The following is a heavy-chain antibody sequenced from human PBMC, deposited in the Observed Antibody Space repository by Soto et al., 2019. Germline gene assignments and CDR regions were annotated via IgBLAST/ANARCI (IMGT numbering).Heavy chain of an antibody. CDR1: GYTSTTYK. Sequence: GASVKVSSKPSGYTSTTYKINWVGQAPGQGLEWMGIINPSGGSTSYAQKFQGRVTMTRDTSTSTVYMELSSLRSEDTAVYYCARYGGTGGYYYGMDVWGQGTTVTVSS. CDR2: INPSGGST. V-gene: IGHV1-46*03. D-gene: IGHD1-26*01. J-gene: IGHJ6*02. CDR3: ARYGGTGGYYYGMDV.